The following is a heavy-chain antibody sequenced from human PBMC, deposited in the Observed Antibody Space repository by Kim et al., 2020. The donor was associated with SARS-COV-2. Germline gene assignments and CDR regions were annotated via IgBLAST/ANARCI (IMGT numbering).Heavy chain of an antibody. CDR3: ARDYYDSSGPLSGWFDP. D-gene: IGHD3-22*01. J-gene: IGHJ5*02. CDR2: IWYDGSNK. CDR1: GFTFSSYG. V-gene: IGHV3-33*08. Sequence: GGSLRLSCAASGFTFSSYGMHWVRQAPGKGLEWVAVIWYDGSNKYYADSVKGRFTISRDNSKNTLYLQMNSLRAEDTAVYYCARDYYDSSGPLSGWFDPWGQGTLVTVSS.